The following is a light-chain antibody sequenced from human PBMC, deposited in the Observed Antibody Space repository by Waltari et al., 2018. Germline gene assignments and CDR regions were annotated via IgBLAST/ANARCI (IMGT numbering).Light chain of an antibody. J-gene: IGKJ2*01. CDR3: QQTYTMPDT. Sequence: DIQVTQSPSSLSASVGDRVTITSRATQNVNRYLTWYQQKPGKAPNVLIYTTSNLQSGVPSRFSGSGFETEFTLTISSLQPEDSATYCCQQTYTMPDTFSQGTKLEIK. V-gene: IGKV1-39*01. CDR1: QNVNRY. CDR2: TTS.